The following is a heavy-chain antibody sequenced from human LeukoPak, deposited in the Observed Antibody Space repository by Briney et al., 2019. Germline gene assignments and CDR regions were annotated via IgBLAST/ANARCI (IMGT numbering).Heavy chain of an antibody. J-gene: IGHJ4*02. CDR1: GGTFSSYT. Sequence: GASVKVSCKASGGTFSSYTISWVRQQPGQGREWLGRLIPILGIAHSAQKIQARVTITADKSTSRACMERSSLRSEDTAVYYCARDVGATTDYWGQGTLVTVSS. CDR2: LIPILGIA. CDR3: ARDVGATTDY. V-gene: IGHV1-69*04. D-gene: IGHD1-26*01.